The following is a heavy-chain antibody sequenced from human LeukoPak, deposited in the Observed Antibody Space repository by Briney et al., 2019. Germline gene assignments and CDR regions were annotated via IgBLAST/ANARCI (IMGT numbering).Heavy chain of an antibody. CDR3: AREIAAQGWFDP. J-gene: IGHJ5*02. Sequence: SETLSLTCTVSGGSISSYYWSWIRQPPGKGLEWIGYIYYSGSTNYNPSLKSRVTISVDTSKNQFSLKLSSVTAADTAVYYCAREIAAQGWFDPWGQGTLVTVSS. D-gene: IGHD6-6*01. CDR1: GGSISSYY. CDR2: IYYSGST. V-gene: IGHV4-59*01.